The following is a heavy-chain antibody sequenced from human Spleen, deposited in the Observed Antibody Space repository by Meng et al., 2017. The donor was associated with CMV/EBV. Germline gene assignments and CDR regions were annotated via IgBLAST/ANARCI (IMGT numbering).Heavy chain of an antibody. Sequence: ASVKVSCKASGYTFTGYYMHWVRQAPGQGLEWMGWINPNSGGTNYAQKFQGRVTMTRDTSISTAYMELSRLRSDDTAVYYCAKDIRYFDWFYFDYWGQGTLVTVSS. D-gene: IGHD3-9*01. CDR2: INPNSGGT. CDR1: GYTFTGYY. CDR3: AKDIRYFDWFYFDY. J-gene: IGHJ4*02. V-gene: IGHV1-2*02.